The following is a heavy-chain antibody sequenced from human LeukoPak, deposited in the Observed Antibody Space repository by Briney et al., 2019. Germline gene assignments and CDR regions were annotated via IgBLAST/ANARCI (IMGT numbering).Heavy chain of an antibody. CDR2: IYYSGST. J-gene: IGHJ5*02. CDR3: AGRYSSRPFDP. V-gene: IGHV4-34*01. D-gene: IGHD6-13*01. CDR1: GGSFSSYY. Sequence: PSETLSLTCAVYGGSFSSYYWGWIRQPPGKGLEWIGTIYYSGSTNYNPSLKSRVTISVDRSKNQFSLKLSSVTAADTAVYYCAGRYSSRPFDPWGQGTLVTVSS.